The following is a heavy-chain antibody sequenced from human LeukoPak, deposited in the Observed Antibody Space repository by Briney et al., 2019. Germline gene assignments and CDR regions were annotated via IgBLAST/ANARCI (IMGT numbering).Heavy chain of an antibody. J-gene: IGHJ4*02. CDR2: IYSGGST. V-gene: IGHV3-66*02. Sequence: GGSLRLSCAASGLTVSSNYVSWVRQAPGKGLEWVSVIYSGGSTYYADSVKGRFTISRDNSKNTLYLQMNSLRAEDTAVYYCARESQGYGPTGYFDYWGQGTLVTVSS. CDR1: GLTVSSNY. CDR3: ARESQGYGPTGYFDY. D-gene: IGHD4-17*01.